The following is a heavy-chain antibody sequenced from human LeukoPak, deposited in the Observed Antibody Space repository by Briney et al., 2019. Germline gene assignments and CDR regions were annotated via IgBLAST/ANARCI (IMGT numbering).Heavy chain of an antibody. CDR2: INPGGSST. Sequence: PGGSLRLSCAASGFAFSSYWMHWVRQVAGKGPVWVSRINPGGSSTAYANSVKGRFTISRDNAKNTLYLQMNSLRAEDTAVYYCARGYDVGSSSWYALSTYYYYYMDVWGKGTTVTVSS. V-gene: IGHV3-74*01. CDR1: GFAFSSYW. CDR3: ARGYDVGSSSWYALSTYYYYYMDV. J-gene: IGHJ6*03. D-gene: IGHD6-13*01.